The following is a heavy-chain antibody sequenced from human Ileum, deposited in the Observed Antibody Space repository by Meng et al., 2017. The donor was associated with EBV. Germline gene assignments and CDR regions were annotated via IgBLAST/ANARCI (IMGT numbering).Heavy chain of an antibody. CDR2: IYWDDDK. CDR1: GFSLNTGGMA. Sequence: TLTESRPTPVKPTPTLTRTCTFSGFSLNTGGMAVSWIRQPPGKALEWLALIYWDDDKRYSPSLKTRLTITKDTSKNQVVLTMTNMDPVDTGTYYCAHRGYGFNYGWDRGYFDYWGQGTLVTVSS. V-gene: IGHV2-5*02. J-gene: IGHJ4*02. CDR3: AHRGYGFNYGWDRGYFDY. D-gene: IGHD3-10*01.